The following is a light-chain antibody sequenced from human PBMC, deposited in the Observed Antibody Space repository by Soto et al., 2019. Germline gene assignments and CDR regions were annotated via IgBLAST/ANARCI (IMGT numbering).Light chain of an antibody. CDR3: CSYAGSYTFV. CDR1: TSDVGDYNY. Sequence: QSALTQPASVSGSPGQSITISCTGTTSDVGDYNYVSWYQQHPGKVPKVLIYEVSNRPSGVSYRFSGSKSGNTASLTISGLQAEDEADYYCCSYAGSYTFVFAPGTKLTVL. CDR2: EVS. V-gene: IGLV2-14*01. J-gene: IGLJ1*01.